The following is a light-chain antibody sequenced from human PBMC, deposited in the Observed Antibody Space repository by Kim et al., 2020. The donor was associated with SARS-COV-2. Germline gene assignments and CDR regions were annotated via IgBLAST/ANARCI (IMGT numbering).Light chain of an antibody. CDR3: QSADSSGTAWV. Sequence: PGQTARITCSGDALPKQYAYWYQQKPGQAPVLVIYKDSERPSGIPERFSGSSSGTTVTLTISGVQAEDEADYYCQSADSSGTAWVFGGGTQLTVL. J-gene: IGLJ3*02. V-gene: IGLV3-25*03. CDR1: ALPKQY. CDR2: KDS.